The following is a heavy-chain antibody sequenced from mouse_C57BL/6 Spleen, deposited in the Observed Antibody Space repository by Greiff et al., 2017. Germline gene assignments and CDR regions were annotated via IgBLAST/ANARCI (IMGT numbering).Heavy chain of an antibody. CDR3: ARPIYYDYAWFAY. V-gene: IGHV1-50*01. CDR2: LDPSDSYT. J-gene: IGHJ3*01. CDR1: GYTFTSYW. Sequence: QVQLQQPGAELVKPGASVKLSCKASGYTFTSYWMQWVKQRPGQGLEWIGELDPSDSYTKYNQKFKGKATLTVDTSSSTAYMQLSSLTSEDSAVYYCARPIYYDYAWFAYWGQGTLVTVSA. D-gene: IGHD2-4*01.